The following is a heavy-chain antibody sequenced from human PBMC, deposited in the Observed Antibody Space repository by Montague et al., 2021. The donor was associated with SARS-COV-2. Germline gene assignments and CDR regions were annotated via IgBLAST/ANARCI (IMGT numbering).Heavy chain of an antibody. CDR1: GGSFSGYY. Sequence: SETLSLTCAVYGGSFSGYYWSWIRQPPGKGLDWIGEINHYGSTNYNPSLKSRVPISLDTSKCQFSLTLRSVTAADTAVYYCARVTTDVLRYFDWLTREDPRYLDYWGQGTLVTVSS. V-gene: IGHV4-34*01. CDR2: INHYGST. J-gene: IGHJ4*02. D-gene: IGHD3-9*01. CDR3: ARVTTDVLRYFDWLTREDPRYLDY.